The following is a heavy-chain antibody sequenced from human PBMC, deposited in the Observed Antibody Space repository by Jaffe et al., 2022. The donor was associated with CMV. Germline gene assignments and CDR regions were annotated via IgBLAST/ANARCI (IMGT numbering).Heavy chain of an antibody. J-gene: IGHJ6*03. CDR3: AREKRTTVTTVRIDHYYYYYYMDV. Sequence: EVQLVESGGGLVQPGGSLRLSCAASGFTFSSYEMNWVRQAPGKGLEWVSYISSSGSTIYYADSVKGRFTISRDNAKNSLYLQMNSLRAEDTAVYYCAREKRTTVTTVRIDHYYYYYYMDVWGKGTTVTVSS. V-gene: IGHV3-48*03. CDR1: GFTFSSYE. D-gene: IGHD4-17*01. CDR2: ISSSGSTI.